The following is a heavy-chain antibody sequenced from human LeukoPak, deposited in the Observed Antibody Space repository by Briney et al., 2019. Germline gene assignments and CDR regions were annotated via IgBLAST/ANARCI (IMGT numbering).Heavy chain of an antibody. CDR2: ISYDGSNK. V-gene: IGHV3-30*18. Sequence: GESLKISCAASGFTFSSYGMHWVRQAPGKGLEWVAVISYDGSNKYYADSVKGRFTTSRDNSKNTLYLQMNSLRAEDTAVYYCAKMIAAEPFDYWGQGTLVTVSS. D-gene: IGHD6-13*01. CDR1: GFTFSSYG. CDR3: AKMIAAEPFDY. J-gene: IGHJ4*02.